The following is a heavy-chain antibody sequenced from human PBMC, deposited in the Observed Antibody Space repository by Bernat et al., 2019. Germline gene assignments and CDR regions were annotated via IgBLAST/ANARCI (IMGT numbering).Heavy chain of an antibody. Sequence: SCEVSGFIFSSNWMSWVRQSPGQGLELVASVNPDGSVNRYVDSVKGRFTISRYNAKNSLHLQMNYVRVDDTAMYYCAAVYGAQTRWIYWGHGDPV. CDR2: VNPDGSVN. D-gene: IGHD4-17*01. CDR3: AAVYGAQTRWIY. V-gene: IGHV3-7*03. CDR1: GFIFSSNW. J-gene: IGHJ4*01.